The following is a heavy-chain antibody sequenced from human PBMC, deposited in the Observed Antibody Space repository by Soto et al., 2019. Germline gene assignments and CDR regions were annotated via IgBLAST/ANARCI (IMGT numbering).Heavy chain of an antibody. CDR2: IYWDDDK. CDR1: GFSLSTSGLG. D-gene: IGHD3-10*01. J-gene: IGHJ4*02. Sequence: QITLKESGPTLVKPTQTLTLTCSFSGFSLSTSGLGVGWVSQPPGAALEWLALIYWDDDKRYMSSLKSRLSIAKDNSKDQVVLTMTNMDPMDTATYYCAHLNDFYGLGTASRSFDYWGQGVLVTVSS. CDR3: AHLNDFYGLGTASRSFDY. V-gene: IGHV2-5*02.